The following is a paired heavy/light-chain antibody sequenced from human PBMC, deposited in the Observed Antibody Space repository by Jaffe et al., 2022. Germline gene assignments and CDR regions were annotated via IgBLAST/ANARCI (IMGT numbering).Heavy chain of an antibody. J-gene: IGHJ5*02. CDR3: ARDRLGYCSGGSCYPHWFDP. V-gene: IGHV7-4-1*02. CDR1: GYTFTSYA. Sequence: QVQLVQSGSELKKPGASVKVSCKASGYTFTSYAMNWVRQAPGQGLEWMGWINTNTGNPTYAQGFTGRFVFSLDTSVSTAYLQISSLKAEDTAVYYCARDRLGYCSGGSCYPHWFDPWGQGTLVTVSS. CDR2: INTNTGNP. D-gene: IGHD2-15*01.
Light chain of an antibody. CDR2: YDS. CDR3: QVWDSSSDHPNWV. J-gene: IGLJ3*02. CDR1: NIGSKS. Sequence: SYVLTQPPSVSVAPGKTARITCGGNNIGSKSVHWYQQKPGQAPVLVIYYDSDRPSGIPERFSGSNSGNTATLTISRVEAGDEADYYCQVWDSSSDHPNWVFGGGTKLTVL. V-gene: IGLV3-21*04.